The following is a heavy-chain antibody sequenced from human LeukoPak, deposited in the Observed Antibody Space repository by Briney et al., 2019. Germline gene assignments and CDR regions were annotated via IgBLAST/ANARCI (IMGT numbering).Heavy chain of an antibody. Sequence: GASVKVSCNASGYTFINNWMHWVRQAPGQGLEWIGLINPTGTGTLYAQKFQGRVTMTRDMSTSTDYMELSSLRSEDTAVYYCARDNSVGDIAWWFDPWGQGTLVTVSS. D-gene: IGHD3-10*01. V-gene: IGHV1-46*01. J-gene: IGHJ5*02. CDR1: GYTFINNW. CDR3: ARDNSVGDIAWWFDP. CDR2: INPTGTGT.